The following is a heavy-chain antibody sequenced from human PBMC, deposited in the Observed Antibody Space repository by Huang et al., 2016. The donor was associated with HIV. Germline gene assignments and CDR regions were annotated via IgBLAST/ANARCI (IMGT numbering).Heavy chain of an antibody. V-gene: IGHV3-48*01. Sequence: EVQLVESGGGLVQPGRSLRLSCAASGFTFGDFNMNWVRQAPGKGLEWVSYISSISNSKVYADSVRGRFSISRDNARNSLYLQLNSLRVDDTAVYYCARESCSGGTCYLFDFWGQGVLVTVSS. J-gene: IGHJ4*02. CDR3: ARESCSGGTCYLFDF. CDR1: GFTFGDFN. CDR2: ISSISNSK. D-gene: IGHD2-15*01.